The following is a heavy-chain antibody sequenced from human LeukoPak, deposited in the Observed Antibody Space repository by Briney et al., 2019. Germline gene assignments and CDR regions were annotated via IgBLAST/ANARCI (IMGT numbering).Heavy chain of an antibody. CDR3: ARDRVTPYNWFDP. Sequence: KASETLSLTCTVSGGSISSSSYYWGWIRQPPGKGLEWIGSIYYSGSTNYNPSLKSRVTMSVDTSKNQFSLKLSSVTAADTAVYYCARDRVTPYNWFDPWGQGTLVTVSS. J-gene: IGHJ5*02. V-gene: IGHV4-39*07. CDR1: GGSISSSSYY. D-gene: IGHD4-23*01. CDR2: IYYSGST.